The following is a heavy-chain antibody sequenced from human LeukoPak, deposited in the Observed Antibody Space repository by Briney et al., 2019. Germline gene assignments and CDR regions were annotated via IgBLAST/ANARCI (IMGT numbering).Heavy chain of an antibody. CDR1: GFTFSTYW. Sequence: PGGSLRLSCAASGFTFSTYWMSWVRQAPGKGLEWVANINHDGSEKYYVDSVKGRFTISRDNAENSLFLQMNSLRAEDTAVYYCARAFPRYCSGGSCYFPLDYWGQGTLVTVSS. D-gene: IGHD2-15*01. V-gene: IGHV3-7*02. CDR2: INHDGSEK. CDR3: ARAFPRYCSGGSCYFPLDY. J-gene: IGHJ4*02.